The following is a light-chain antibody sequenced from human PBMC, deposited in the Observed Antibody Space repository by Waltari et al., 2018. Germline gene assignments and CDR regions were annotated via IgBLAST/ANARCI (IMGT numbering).Light chain of an antibody. V-gene: IGKV3-20*01. CDR3: QKYGTLPAT. CDR2: DAS. J-gene: IGKJ1*01. CDR1: ESVRRT. Sequence: LSCRASESVRRTLAWYQQKPGQAPRLVIYDASSRATGIPEFSGSGSGTDFSLTISRLEAEDFAVYYCQKYGTLPATFGQGTKVEVK.